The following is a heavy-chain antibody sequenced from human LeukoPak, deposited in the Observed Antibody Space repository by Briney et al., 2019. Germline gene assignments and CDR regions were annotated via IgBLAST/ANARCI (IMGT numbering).Heavy chain of an antibody. D-gene: IGHD6-13*01. CDR2: INPSGGST. Sequence: GASVKVSCKASGYTFTSYYMHWVRQAPGQGLEWMGIINPSGGSTSYAQKFQGRVTMTRDMSTSTVYMELNSLRAEDTAVYYCAKDREYSSSWYGEGGFDYWGQGTLVTVSS. CDR1: GYTFTSYY. J-gene: IGHJ4*02. CDR3: AKDREYSSSWYGEGGFDY. V-gene: IGHV1-46*01.